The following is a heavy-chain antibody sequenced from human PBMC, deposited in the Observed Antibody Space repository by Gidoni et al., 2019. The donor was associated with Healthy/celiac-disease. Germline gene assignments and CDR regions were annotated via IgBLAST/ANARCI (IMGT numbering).Heavy chain of an antibody. D-gene: IGHD3-10*01. CDR2: ISSNGGST. CDR1: GFHFSSYA. V-gene: IGHV3-64D*06. Sequence: EVQLVESGGGLVQPGGSLRLSCSASGFHFSSYAMHWVRQAPGKGLEYVSAISSNGGSTYYADSVKGRFTISRDNSKNTLYLQMSSLRAEDTAVYYCVKDSGVAGSYSFDYWGQGTLVTVSS. J-gene: IGHJ4*02. CDR3: VKDSGVAGSYSFDY.